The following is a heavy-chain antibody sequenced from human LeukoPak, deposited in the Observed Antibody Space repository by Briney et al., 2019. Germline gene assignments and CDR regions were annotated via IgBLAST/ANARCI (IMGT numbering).Heavy chain of an antibody. CDR3: ARASLYSGSQNFDY. D-gene: IGHD1-26*01. V-gene: IGHV3-48*01. J-gene: IGHJ4*02. Sequence: PGGSLRLSCAASGFTFSSYRMNWVRQAPGKGLEWVSYISSSSSTTYYADSVKGRFTISRDNAKNSLYLQLNSLRAEDTAVYYCARASLYSGSQNFDYWGQGTLVTVSS. CDR1: GFTFSSYR. CDR2: ISSSSSTT.